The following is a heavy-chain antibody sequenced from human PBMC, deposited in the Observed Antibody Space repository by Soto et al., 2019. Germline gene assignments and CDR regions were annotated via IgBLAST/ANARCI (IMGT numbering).Heavy chain of an antibody. CDR2: ISAYNGNT. Sequence: QVHLVQSGAEVKKPGASVKVSCTASGYTFTNFGISWVRQAPGQGLEWMGWISAYNGNTNYAQKFQGIVTMTTDTSTSTAYKELRSLRSDDTDVYYWARGGTPIDYWGQGTLVTVSP. CDR3: ARGGTPIDY. D-gene: IGHD3-16*01. CDR1: GYTFTNFG. V-gene: IGHV1-18*01. J-gene: IGHJ4*02.